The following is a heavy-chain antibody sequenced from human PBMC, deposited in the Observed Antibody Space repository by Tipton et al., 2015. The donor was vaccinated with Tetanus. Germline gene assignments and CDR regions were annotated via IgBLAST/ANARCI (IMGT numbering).Heavy chain of an antibody. V-gene: IGHV4-39*02. CDR2: VYYSGST. D-gene: IGHD6-13*01. CDR3: ARLSIAATGTYGLTFYYGMDV. CDR1: SASISNGDFS. Sequence: TLSLTCTVSSASISNGDFSWGWIRQPPGRGLEWIGSVYYSGSTYYNPSLKSRVAISVGTSKNHFSLKLSSVTAADTAVYYCARLSIAATGTYGLTFYYGMDVWGPGTTVTVSS. J-gene: IGHJ6*02.